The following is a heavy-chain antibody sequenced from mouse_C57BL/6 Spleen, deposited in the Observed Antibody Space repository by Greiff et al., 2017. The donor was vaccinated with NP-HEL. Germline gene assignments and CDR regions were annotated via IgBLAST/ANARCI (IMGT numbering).Heavy chain of an antibody. CDR2: INPYNGGT. CDR1: GYTFTDYY. V-gene: IGHV1-19*01. Sequence: EVQLQQSGPVLVKPGASVKMSCKASGYTFTDYYMNWVKQSHGKSLEWIGVINPYNGGTSYNQKFKGKATLTVDKSSSTAYLELNSLTSEDSAVYYCAREATQATRAYWGQGTLVTVSA. J-gene: IGHJ3*01. D-gene: IGHD3-2*02. CDR3: AREATQATRAY.